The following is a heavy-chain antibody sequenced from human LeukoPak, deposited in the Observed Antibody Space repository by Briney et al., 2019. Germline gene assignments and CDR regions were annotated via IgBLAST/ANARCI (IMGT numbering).Heavy chain of an antibody. CDR3: ARGDGTFWGLSF. CDR2: INPDGRTT. D-gene: IGHD5-24*01. J-gene: IGHJ4*02. Sequence: GGSLRLSCAASGFSFSTYWMHWVRQEEGKGLMWVSRINPDGRTTDYADSGKGRFSISRDNAKRTLYLEMNSLRAEDTAVYYCARGDGTFWGLSFWGQGTLVTVSS. V-gene: IGHV3-74*01. CDR1: GFSFSTYW.